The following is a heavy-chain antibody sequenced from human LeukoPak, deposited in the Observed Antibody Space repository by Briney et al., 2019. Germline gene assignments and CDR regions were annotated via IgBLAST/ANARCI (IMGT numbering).Heavy chain of an antibody. CDR1: GYTFTSYG. D-gene: IGHD4-17*01. Sequence: ASVKVSCKASGYTFTSYGISWVRQAPGQGLEWMGWISAYNGNTNYAQKLQGRVTMTTDTSTSTAYMELRSLRPDDTAVYYCARDRLYYGDYVGYFDYWGQGTLVTVSS. CDR3: ARDRLYYGDYVGYFDY. V-gene: IGHV1-18*01. CDR2: ISAYNGNT. J-gene: IGHJ4*02.